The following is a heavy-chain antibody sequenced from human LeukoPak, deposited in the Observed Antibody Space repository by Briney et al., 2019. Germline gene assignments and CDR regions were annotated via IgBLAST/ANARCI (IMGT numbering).Heavy chain of an antibody. Sequence: PGGSLRLSCAASGFTFSTYVVNWVRQAPGKGLQWVSTISGSGGSTYYADSVKGRFTISRDNAKNSLYLQMNSLRAEDTAVYYCVPGGQLWPDFDYWGQGTLVTVSS. J-gene: IGHJ4*02. D-gene: IGHD5-18*01. CDR1: GFTFSTYV. V-gene: IGHV3-23*01. CDR2: ISGSGGST. CDR3: VPGGQLWPDFDY.